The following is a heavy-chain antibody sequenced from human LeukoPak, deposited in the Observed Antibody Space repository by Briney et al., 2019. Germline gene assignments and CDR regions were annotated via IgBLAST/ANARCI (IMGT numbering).Heavy chain of an antibody. Sequence: ASVKVSCTASGYTFTRYYIHWVRQAPGQGLEWMGWIDPNNGGTKFAQKFQGQVTMTRDTSISTAYMGLSRLRSDDTAVYYCARDPKNTYYMDVWGKGTTVTVSS. D-gene: IGHD1/OR15-1a*01. CDR2: IDPNNGGT. CDR3: ARDPKNTYYMDV. V-gene: IGHV1-2*02. CDR1: GYTFTRYY. J-gene: IGHJ6*03.